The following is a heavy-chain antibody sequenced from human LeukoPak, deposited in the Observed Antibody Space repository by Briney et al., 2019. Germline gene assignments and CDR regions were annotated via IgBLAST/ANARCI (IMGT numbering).Heavy chain of an antibody. Sequence: GGSLRLSCAASGFTFSSYSMSWVRQAPGKGLEWVSYISSSSGTIYYADSVKGRFTISRDNAKNSLYLQMNSLRAEDTAVYYCPRDSIVVVPDGINCYYCYMVVWGKGATVTVSS. J-gene: IGHJ6*03. D-gene: IGHD2-2*02. V-gene: IGHV3-48*04. CDR3: PRDSIVVVPDGINCYYCYMVV. CDR1: GFTFSSYS. CDR2: ISSSSGTI.